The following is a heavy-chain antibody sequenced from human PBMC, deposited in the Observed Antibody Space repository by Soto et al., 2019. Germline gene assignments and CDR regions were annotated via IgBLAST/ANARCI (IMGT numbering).Heavy chain of an antibody. D-gene: IGHD3-16*01. J-gene: IGHJ4*02. CDR3: ARDPWAANY. CDR2: IYSGGST. CDR1: GFTVSTKY. Sequence: EVQLVESGGGLVQPGGSLRLSCAASGFTVSTKYMSWVRQAPGQGLEWVSGIYSGGSTFYADSERGRFTISRDNSKNTMNRQMKSLRAEDTAVYYCARDPWAANYWGQGTLVTVS. V-gene: IGHV3-66*01.